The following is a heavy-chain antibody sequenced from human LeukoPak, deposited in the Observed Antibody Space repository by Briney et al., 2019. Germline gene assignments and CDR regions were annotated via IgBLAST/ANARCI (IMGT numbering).Heavy chain of an antibody. CDR1: GFTFSSYA. V-gene: IGHV3-30-3*01. J-gene: IGHJ4*02. CDR3: SGGVEYYESKCPLGY. CDR2: ISYDGSNK. D-gene: IGHD3-22*01. Sequence: PGGSLGLSCAASGFTFSSYAMHWVRQAPGKGLEWVAVISYDGSNKYYADSVKGRFTISRDNSKNTLYLQVNSLSAEDTAVYYCSGGVEYYESKCPLGYWGQGTLVTVS.